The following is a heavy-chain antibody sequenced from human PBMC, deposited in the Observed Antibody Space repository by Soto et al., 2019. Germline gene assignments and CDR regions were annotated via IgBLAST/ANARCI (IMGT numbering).Heavy chain of an antibody. V-gene: IGHV3-11*04. Sequence: QVQLVESGGGLVKPGGSLRISCAASKFNFSDYYMNWVRQAPGKGLEWVSSVSFRGDIYYADSLEGRFTISRDDAKNSLYLQMNSLRAEDTAVYYCARGCSSASCYYYWGQGTLVTVSS. D-gene: IGHD2-2*01. CDR1: KFNFSDYY. J-gene: IGHJ4*02. CDR3: ARGCSSASCYYY. CDR2: VSFRGDI.